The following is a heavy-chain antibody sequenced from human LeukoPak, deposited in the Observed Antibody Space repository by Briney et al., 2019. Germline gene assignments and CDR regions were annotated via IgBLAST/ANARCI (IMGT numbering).Heavy chain of an antibody. V-gene: IGHV4-34*01. D-gene: IGHD3-3*01. CDR2: IKHSGST. Sequence: SETLSLTCAVYGGSFSGYYWSWIRQPPGKGLGWIGEIKHSGSTNYNPSLKSRVTISVDTSKNQFSLKLSSVTAADTAVYYCARGDRSIFGVVGGFDYWGQGTLVTVSS. J-gene: IGHJ4*02. CDR3: ARGDRSIFGVVGGFDY. CDR1: GGSFSGYY.